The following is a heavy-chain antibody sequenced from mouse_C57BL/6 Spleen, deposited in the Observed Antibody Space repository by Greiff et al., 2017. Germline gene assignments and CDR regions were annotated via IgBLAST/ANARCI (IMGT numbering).Heavy chain of an antibody. D-gene: IGHD1-1*01. CDR2: IYPGDGDT. Sequence: QVQLQQSGPELVKPGASVKISCKASGYAFSSSWMNWVKQRPGKGLEWIGRIYPGDGDTNYNGKCKGKATLTADKSSSTAYMQLSSLTSEDSAVYFCARGGYGSSYFAYWGQGTLVTVSA. V-gene: IGHV1-82*01. CDR1: GYAFSSSW. CDR3: ARGGYGSSYFAY. J-gene: IGHJ3*01.